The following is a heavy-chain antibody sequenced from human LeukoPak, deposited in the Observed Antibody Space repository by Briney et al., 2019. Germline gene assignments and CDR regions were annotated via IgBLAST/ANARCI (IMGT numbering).Heavy chain of an antibody. CDR3: ARGSGVVSATFDY. D-gene: IGHD2-15*01. V-gene: IGHV4-34*01. CDR1: GGSFSGYY. CDR2: INHSGST. Sequence: SETLSLTCAVYGGSFSGYYWSWIRQPPGKGLEWIGEINHSGSTNYNPSLKSRVTISVDTSKNQFSLKLSSVTAADTAVYYCARGSGVVSATFDYWGQGTLVTVSS. J-gene: IGHJ4*02.